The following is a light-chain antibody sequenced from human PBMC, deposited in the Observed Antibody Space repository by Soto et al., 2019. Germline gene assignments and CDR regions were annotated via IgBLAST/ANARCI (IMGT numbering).Light chain of an antibody. V-gene: IGLV1-47*02. CDR3: AAWVDSLSGQV. CDR2: SNN. Sequence: QSVLTQPPSASGTPGQRVTISCSGSSSNIGSNYVYWYQQLPGTAPKRLIYSNNQRPSGVPDRFSGSKSGTSASLAISGLRSEDEADYYCAAWVDSLSGQVFGTGTKLTVL. CDR1: SSNIGSNY. J-gene: IGLJ1*01.